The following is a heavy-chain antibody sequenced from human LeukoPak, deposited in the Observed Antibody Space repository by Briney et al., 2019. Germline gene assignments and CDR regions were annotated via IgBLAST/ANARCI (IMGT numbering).Heavy chain of an antibody. CDR3: AKARGYSYGGLDY. V-gene: IGHV3-30*02. J-gene: IGHJ4*02. CDR2: IRYDGSNK. D-gene: IGHD5-18*01. Sequence: PGGSLRLSCAASGFTFSSYGMHWVRQAPGKGLEWVAFIRYDGSNKYYADSVKGRFTISRDNSKNTLYLQMNSLRAEDTAVYYCAKARGYSYGGLDYWGQGTLVTVSS. CDR1: GFTFSSYG.